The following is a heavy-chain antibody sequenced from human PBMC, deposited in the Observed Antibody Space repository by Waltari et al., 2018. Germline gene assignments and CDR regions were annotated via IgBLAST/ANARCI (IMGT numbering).Heavy chain of an antibody. J-gene: IGHJ4*02. D-gene: IGHD5-12*01. Sequence: EIQVVESGGGLVQPGGPLRLSCAASGFTFSSSWMSWVRQAPGKGLEWVANIKQDGSAKFYLDSVKGRFTISRDNAKNTLYLQMNSLRAEDTALYYCARAVDVADYWGQGTLVTVS. V-gene: IGHV3-7*01. CDR1: GFTFSSSW. CDR2: IKQDGSAK. CDR3: ARAVDVADY.